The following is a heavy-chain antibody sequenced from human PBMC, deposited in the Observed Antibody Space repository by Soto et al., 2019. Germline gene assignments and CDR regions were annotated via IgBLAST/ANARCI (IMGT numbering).Heavy chain of an antibody. J-gene: IGHJ4*02. CDR3: ARDDFYDSSGPSCDY. CDR1: GYTFTKYY. V-gene: IGHV1-46*01. Sequence: QVQLVQSGAEVKKPGASVKVSCKASGYTFTKYYIHWVRQAPGQGLEWLGIINPSCGSTNYAQKFQGRVTMTRDTSKSTVYMELSSLRSEDTAVYYCARDDFYDSSGPSCDYWGQGTLVTVSS. CDR2: INPSCGST. D-gene: IGHD3-22*01.